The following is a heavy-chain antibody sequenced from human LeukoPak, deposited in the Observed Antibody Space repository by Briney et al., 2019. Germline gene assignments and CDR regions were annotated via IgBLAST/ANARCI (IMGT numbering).Heavy chain of an antibody. Sequence: GASVKVSCKASGYTFTNYAITWVRQAPRQGLTWMGQINPYNGNTNSAQKLQGRVTVTTDTSTSTAYMELRSLTSDDTAMYYCARVTGSSISSWSLLCWGQGTLVTVSS. D-gene: IGHD6-13*01. CDR3: ARVTGSSISSWSLLC. V-gene: IGHV1-18*01. CDR1: GYTFTNYA. J-gene: IGHJ4*02. CDR2: INPYNGNT.